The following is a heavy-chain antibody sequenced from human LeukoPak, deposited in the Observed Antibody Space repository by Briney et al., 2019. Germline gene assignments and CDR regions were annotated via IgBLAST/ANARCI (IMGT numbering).Heavy chain of an antibody. J-gene: IGHJ4*02. CDR3: ARRYAHDDAEIDY. Sequence: GESLKISCKGSGYSFTSYWIDWVRQMPGKGLEWMGIIFPGDSDTRYSPSFQGQVTISADKSIGTAYLQWTSLKASDTAIYYCARRYAHDDAEIDYWGQGTLVTVSS. V-gene: IGHV5-51*01. D-gene: IGHD3-16*01. CDR2: IFPGDSDT. CDR1: GYSFTSYW.